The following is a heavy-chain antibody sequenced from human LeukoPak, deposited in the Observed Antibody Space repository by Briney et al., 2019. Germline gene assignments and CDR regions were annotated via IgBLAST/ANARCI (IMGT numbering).Heavy chain of an antibody. CDR3: ARMGRFGELSGVSDY. V-gene: IGHV4-59*01. D-gene: IGHD3-10*01. CDR2: IYYSGTT. CDR1: GVSISSYY. J-gene: IGHJ4*02. Sequence: PSETLSLTCTVYGVSISSYYWGWIRQPPGKGLEWIGYIYYSGTTNSNTSLKSRVTISVDTSKNPFSLKRRPVTAAATAFYYCARMGRFGELSGVSDYWGQGTLVTVSS.